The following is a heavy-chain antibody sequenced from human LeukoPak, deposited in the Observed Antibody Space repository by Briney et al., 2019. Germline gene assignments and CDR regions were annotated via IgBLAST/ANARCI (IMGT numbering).Heavy chain of an antibody. V-gene: IGHV3-21*01. J-gene: IGHJ4*02. CDR1: GFTFSSYS. CDR2: ISSSSSYI. CDR3: ARDLPSSSWYETSYFDY. D-gene: IGHD6-13*01. Sequence: GGSLRLSCAAAGFTFSSYSMNWVRQAPGKGLEWVSSISSSSSYIYYADSVKGRFTISRNNAKNSLYLQMNSLRAEDTAVYYCARDLPSSSWYETSYFDYWGQGTLVTVSS.